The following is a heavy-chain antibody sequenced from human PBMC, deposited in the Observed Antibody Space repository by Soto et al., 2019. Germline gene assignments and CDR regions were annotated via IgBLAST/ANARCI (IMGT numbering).Heavy chain of an antibody. J-gene: IGHJ6*02. CDR2: INAGNGNT. CDR1: GYTFTSYA. Sequence: GASVKVSCKASGYTFTSYAMHWVRQAPGQRLEWMGWINAGNGNTKYSQKFQGRVTITRDTSASTAYMELSSLGSEDTAVYYCARAQWFGELLSLYYYYGMDXWGQGTTVTVSS. D-gene: IGHD3-10*01. CDR3: ARAQWFGELLSLYYYYGMDX. V-gene: IGHV1-3*01.